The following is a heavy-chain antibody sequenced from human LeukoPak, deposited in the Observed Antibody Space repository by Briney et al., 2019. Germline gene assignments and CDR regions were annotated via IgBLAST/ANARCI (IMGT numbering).Heavy chain of an antibody. CDR1: GGSFSGYY. Sequence: PSETLSLTCAVYGGSFSGYYWSWIRQPPGKGLEWIGEINHSGSTNYNPSLKSRVTISVDTSKNQFSLKLSSVTAADTAVYYCARGPPRWTNYYCYGMDVWGQGTTVTVSS. D-gene: IGHD4-23*01. J-gene: IGHJ6*02. CDR2: INHSGST. V-gene: IGHV4-34*01. CDR3: ARGPPRWTNYYCYGMDV.